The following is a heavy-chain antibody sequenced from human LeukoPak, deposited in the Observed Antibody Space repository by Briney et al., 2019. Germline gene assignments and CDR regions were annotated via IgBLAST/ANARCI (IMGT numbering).Heavy chain of an antibody. V-gene: IGHV3-15*05. CDR1: GFTFSSAW. CDR2: IKSKTDGETT. D-gene: IGHD4-11*01. Sequence: GGSLRLSCAASGFTFSSAWMTWVRQSPGKGLEWVGRIKSKTDGETTDYNAPVKGRFIISRDDSKDTLFLQMNSLRPEDTGVYYCTIETVWGQGTLVTVSS. J-gene: IGHJ4*02. CDR3: TIETV.